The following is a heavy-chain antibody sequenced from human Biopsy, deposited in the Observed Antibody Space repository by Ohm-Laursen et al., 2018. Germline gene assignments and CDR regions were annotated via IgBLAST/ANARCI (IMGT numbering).Heavy chain of an antibody. CDR1: GGSISSDY. Sequence: SETLSLTCTVSGGSISSDYWSWIRQTPVKGLEWIGYTYYSGSTNYNPSLKSRVTISVDTSKNQFSLRLNSVTAADTAVYYCARATNSTGWPYYYFYGMDVWGQGTTVTVSS. CDR3: ARATNSTGWPYYYFYGMDV. D-gene: IGHD2/OR15-2a*01. CDR2: TYYSGST. V-gene: IGHV4-59*01. J-gene: IGHJ6*02.